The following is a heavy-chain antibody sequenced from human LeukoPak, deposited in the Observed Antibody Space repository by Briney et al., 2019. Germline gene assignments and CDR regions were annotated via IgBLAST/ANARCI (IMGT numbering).Heavy chain of an antibody. CDR2: IYYSGST. D-gene: IGHD3-3*01. Sequence: SETLSLTCTVSGGSISSHYWSWIRQPPGKGLEWIGYIYYSGSTNYNPSLKSRVTISVDTSKNQFSLKLSSVTAADTAVYYCARGLRSIFGVVSWGQGTLVTVSS. CDR3: ARGLRSIFGVVS. J-gene: IGHJ4*02. V-gene: IGHV4-59*11. CDR1: GGSISSHY.